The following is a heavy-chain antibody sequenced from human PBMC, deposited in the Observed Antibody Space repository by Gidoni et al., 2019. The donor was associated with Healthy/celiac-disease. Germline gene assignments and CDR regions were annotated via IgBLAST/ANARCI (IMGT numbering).Heavy chain of an antibody. Sequence: TASGFTFSSYSMNWVRQAPGKGLEWVSYISSSSITIYYADSVKGRFTISRDNAKNSLYLQMNSLRAEDTAVYYCARDPRGDTTRFDYWGQGTLVTVSS. J-gene: IGHJ4*02. CDR2: ISSSSITI. CDR3: ARDPRGDTTRFDY. D-gene: IGHD3-10*01. V-gene: IGHV3-48*04. CDR1: GFTFSSYS.